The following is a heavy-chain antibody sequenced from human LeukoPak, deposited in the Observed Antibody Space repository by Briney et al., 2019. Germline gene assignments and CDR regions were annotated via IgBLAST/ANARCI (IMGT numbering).Heavy chain of an antibody. J-gene: IGHJ4*02. D-gene: IGHD5-12*01. CDR2: IDWDDDK. CDR3: ARNEVVYSGYAPYDY. Sequence: ESGPTLVNPTQTLTLTCTFSGFSLSTSGMCVSWIRLPPGKALEWLARIDWDDDKYYSTSLKTRLTISKDTSKNQVVLTMTNMDPVDTATYYCARNEVVYSGYAPYDYWGQGNLVTVSS. CDR1: GFSLSTSGMC. V-gene: IGHV2-70*11.